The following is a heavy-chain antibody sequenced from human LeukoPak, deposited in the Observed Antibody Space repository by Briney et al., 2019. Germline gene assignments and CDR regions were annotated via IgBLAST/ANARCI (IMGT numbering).Heavy chain of an antibody. D-gene: IGHD5-12*01. CDR1: GLTFSSYW. J-gene: IGHJ4*02. V-gene: IGHV3-74*01. CDR3: AGWGDSGYDHS. Sequence: GGSLRPSCAGSGLTFSSYWMHWVRQAPGKGLVWVSRIKGDGSSTSYADSVKGRFTISRDNTKNTLYLQMNSLRAEDTAVYYCAGWGDSGYDHSWGQGTLVTVSS. CDR2: IKGDGSST.